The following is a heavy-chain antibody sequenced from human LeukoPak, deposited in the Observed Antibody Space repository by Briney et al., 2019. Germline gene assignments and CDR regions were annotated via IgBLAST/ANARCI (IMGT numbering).Heavy chain of an antibody. CDR2: SRNKAKNFST. V-gene: IGHV3-72*01. Sequence: PGGSLRLSCAASGFTVRSNYMSWVRQAPGKGLEWVGRSRNKAKNFSTQYAASVKGRFTISRDDSKNSLYLHMNSLKTEDTAVYYCARYLTYPAYFDYWGQGTLVTVSS. CDR1: GFTVRSNY. J-gene: IGHJ4*02. D-gene: IGHD2-21*01. CDR3: ARYLTYPAYFDY.